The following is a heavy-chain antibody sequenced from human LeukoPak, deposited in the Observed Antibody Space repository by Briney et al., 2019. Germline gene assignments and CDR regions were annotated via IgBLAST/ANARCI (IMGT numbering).Heavy chain of an antibody. D-gene: IGHD6-19*01. CDR1: GFTFSSYW. CDR2: INTDGSNT. J-gene: IGHJ3*02. V-gene: IGHV3-74*01. CDR3: ARDRYSSGWFAFDI. Sequence: GGSLRLSCAASGFTFSSYWMHWVRQAPGKGLMWVSHINTDGSNTNYADSVKGRFTISRDNAKTTLYLQMNSLRAEDTAVYYCARDRYSSGWFAFDIWGQGTMVTVSS.